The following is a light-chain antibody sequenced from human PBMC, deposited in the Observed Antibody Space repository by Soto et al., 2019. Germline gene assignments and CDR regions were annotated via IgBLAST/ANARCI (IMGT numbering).Light chain of an antibody. CDR3: QQYGGSPGT. Sequence: EIVLTQSPGTLSLSPGERVALSCRASQRVVSDYVAWYQQKLGQAPRLLIYGAFHRATGIPDRFSGSGSGTDFTLTISRLEPEDFGVYYCQQYGGSPGTFGQGTKVEIK. V-gene: IGKV3-20*01. J-gene: IGKJ1*01. CDR1: QRVVSDY. CDR2: GAF.